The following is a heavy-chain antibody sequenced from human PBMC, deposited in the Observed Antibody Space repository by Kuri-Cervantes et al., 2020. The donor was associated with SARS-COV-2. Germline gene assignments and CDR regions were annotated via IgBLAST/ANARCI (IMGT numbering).Heavy chain of an antibody. J-gene: IGHJ6*02. CDR1: GFTFSSYA. CDR2: ISGSGGST. CDR3: AKADWANYYYYYGMDV. V-gene: IGHV3-23*01. D-gene: IGHD3-9*01. Sequence: GESLKISCAASGFTFSSYAMSWVRQAPGKGLEWVSAISGSGGSTYYADSVKGRFTISRDNSKNTLYLQMNSLRAEDTAVYYCAKADWANYYYYYGMDVWGQGTTVTVS.